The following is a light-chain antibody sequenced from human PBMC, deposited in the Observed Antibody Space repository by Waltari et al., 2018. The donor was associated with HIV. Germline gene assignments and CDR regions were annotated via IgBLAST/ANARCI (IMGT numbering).Light chain of an antibody. CDR2: EVN. V-gene: IGLV2-8*01. Sequence: QSALTQPPSASGSPGQSVTISCTGTSSAVGGYDYVSWYQQPPGKAPNLMISEVNKRPSGVPDRCSGSRSGNTASLTVSGLQAEDEAHYYCSSYAGRNTLLFGGGTKLTVL. CDR1: SSAVGGYDY. CDR3: SSYAGRNTLL. J-gene: IGLJ2*01.